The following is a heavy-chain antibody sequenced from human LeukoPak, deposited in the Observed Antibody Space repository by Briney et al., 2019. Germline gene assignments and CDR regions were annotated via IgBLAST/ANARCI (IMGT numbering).Heavy chain of an antibody. CDR3: ARDWEQFGSFDY. V-gene: IGHV3-7*01. Sequence: GGSLRLSCAASGFTFSSYWMSWVRQAPGKGLEWVANIKQDGSEKYYVDSVKGRFTISRDNSKNTVYLQMNSLRPGDTAVYYCARDWEQFGSFDYWGPGTLVTVSS. J-gene: IGHJ4*02. CDR2: IKQDGSEK. CDR1: GFTFSSYW. D-gene: IGHD1-26*01.